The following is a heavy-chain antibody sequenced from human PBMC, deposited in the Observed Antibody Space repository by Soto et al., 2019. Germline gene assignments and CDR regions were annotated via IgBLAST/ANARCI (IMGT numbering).Heavy chain of an antibody. CDR1: GYSFTSYW. V-gene: IGHV5-51*01. CDR3: ARRHPGSYFDVYTWFDP. J-gene: IGHJ5*02. CDR2: INPGNSDT. Sequence: PGESLKISCKASGYSFTSYWIAWVRQTPGKGLEWMGIINPGNSDTRYSPSFQGQFTFPADWPGGTTYLQLSSLTASERGTYYCARRHPGSYFDVYTWFDPWGQGTQVTVS. D-gene: IGHD1-26*01.